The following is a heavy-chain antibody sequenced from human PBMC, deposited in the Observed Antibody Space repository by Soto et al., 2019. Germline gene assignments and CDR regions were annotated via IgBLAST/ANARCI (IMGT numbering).Heavy chain of an antibody. V-gene: IGHV1-24*01. CDR3: ATARYDFWSGYYTNDAFDI. D-gene: IGHD3-3*01. Sequence: GASVKVSCKVSGYTLTELSMHRVRQAPGKGLEWMGGFDPEDGETIYAQKFQGRVTMTEDTSTDTAYMELSSLRSEDTAVYYCATARYDFWSGYYTNDAFDIWGQGTMVTVSS. CDR2: FDPEDGET. CDR1: GYTLTELS. J-gene: IGHJ3*02.